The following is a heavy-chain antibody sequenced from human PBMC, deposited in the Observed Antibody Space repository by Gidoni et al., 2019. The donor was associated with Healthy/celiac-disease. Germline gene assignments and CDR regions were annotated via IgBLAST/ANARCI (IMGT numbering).Heavy chain of an antibody. V-gene: IGHV3-9*01. CDR2: ISWNSGSI. CDR1: GFTFADDP. Sequence: EVQLVESGGGLVQPGRSLRLSCAASGFTFADDPRHGVRQDPGKGLEWFSGISWNSGSIGYADSVKGRFTISRDNAKNSLYLQMNSLRAEDTALYYCAKDGRQLWSAYYYYGMDVWGQGTTVTVSS. D-gene: IGHD5-18*01. J-gene: IGHJ6*02. CDR3: AKDGRQLWSAYYYYGMDV.